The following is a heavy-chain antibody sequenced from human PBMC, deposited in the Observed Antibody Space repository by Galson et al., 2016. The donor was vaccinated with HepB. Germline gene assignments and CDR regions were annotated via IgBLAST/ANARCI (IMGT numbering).Heavy chain of an antibody. CDR3: TREFDL. V-gene: IGHV3-7*04. Sequence: AASGFSLGNYWMNWARQAPGKGLEWLANIKKDGSEINYVDSVKGRFTISRDNAKNSLFLQMNTLRVEDTAVYYCTREFDLWGRGTQVTVSS. CDR2: IKKDGSEI. CDR1: GFSLGNYW. J-gene: IGHJ2*01.